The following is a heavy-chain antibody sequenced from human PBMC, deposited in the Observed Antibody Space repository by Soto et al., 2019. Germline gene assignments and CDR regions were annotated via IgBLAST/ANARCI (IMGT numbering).Heavy chain of an antibody. J-gene: IGHJ4*02. CDR1: GGSITVYY. D-gene: IGHD4-17*01. Sequence: PSETLSLTCTVSGGSITVYYLNWIRQPAGKGLEWIGHIYTSGTTNYNPSFKSRVTMSLDTSQNQFSLKLSSVTAADTAVYYCAYGDSRGPFDSWGQGTLVTVSS. CDR3: AYGDSRGPFDS. CDR2: IYTSGTT. V-gene: IGHV4-4*07.